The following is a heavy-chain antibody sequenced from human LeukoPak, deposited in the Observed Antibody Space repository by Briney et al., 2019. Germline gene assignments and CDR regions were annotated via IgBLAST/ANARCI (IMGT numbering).Heavy chain of an antibody. D-gene: IGHD1/OR15-1a*01. CDR1: GFTVSSNY. CDR2: IYSGGST. J-gene: IGHJ4*02. CDR3: ARVANTPYYFDY. V-gene: IGHV3-66*01. Sequence: PGGSLRLSCAASGFTVSSNYMSWVRQAPGKGLEWVSVIYSGGSTYYADSVKGRFTISRDNSKNTLYLQMNSLRAEDTAVYYCARVANTPYYFDYWGQGTLVTVSS.